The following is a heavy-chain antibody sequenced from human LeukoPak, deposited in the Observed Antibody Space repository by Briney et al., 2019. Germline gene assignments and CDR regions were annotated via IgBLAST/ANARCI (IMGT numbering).Heavy chain of an antibody. CDR2: IYYSGST. Sequence: KPSETLSLTCTVSGSSISTYYWSWIRQPPGKGLEWIGYIYYSGSTTYNPSLKSRVTISVDTSKNQLSLKLSSVTAADTAVYYCARHWETSSWYVDYWGQGTLVTVSS. CDR1: GSSISTYY. J-gene: IGHJ4*02. CDR3: ARHWETSSWYVDY. D-gene: IGHD6-13*01. V-gene: IGHV4-59*08.